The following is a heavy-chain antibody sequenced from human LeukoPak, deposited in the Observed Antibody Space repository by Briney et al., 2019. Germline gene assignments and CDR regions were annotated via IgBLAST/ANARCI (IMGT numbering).Heavy chain of an antibody. CDR2: INPNSGGT. J-gene: IGHJ6*03. Sequence: ASVPVSCKASGYTFTGYYMHWVRPAPGQGLEWMGWINPNSGGTNYAQKLQGRVTMTSDTSISTAYIELSRLRSDETAVYYCARDRYCSSTSCYTLPNMDVWGKGTTVTVSS. V-gene: IGHV1-2*02. D-gene: IGHD2-2*02. CDR3: ARDRYCSSTSCYTLPNMDV. CDR1: GYTFTGYY.